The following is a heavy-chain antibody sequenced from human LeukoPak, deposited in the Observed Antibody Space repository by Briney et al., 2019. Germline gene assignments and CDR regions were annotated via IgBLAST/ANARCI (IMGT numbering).Heavy chain of an antibody. Sequence: ASVKVSCKASGYTFTSYAMHWVRQAPGQRLEWMGWINAGNGNTKYSQKFQGRVTITADESTSTAYMELSSLRSEDTAVYYCARDQHYYDSSGSLGFDYWGQGTLVTVSS. J-gene: IGHJ4*02. CDR3: ARDQHYYDSSGSLGFDY. CDR1: GYTFTSYA. V-gene: IGHV1-3*01. D-gene: IGHD3-22*01. CDR2: INAGNGNT.